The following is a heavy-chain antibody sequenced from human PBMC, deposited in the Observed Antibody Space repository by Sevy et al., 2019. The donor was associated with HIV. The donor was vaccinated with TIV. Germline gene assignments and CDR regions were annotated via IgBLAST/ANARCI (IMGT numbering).Heavy chain of an antibody. Sequence: GGCLRLSCAASGFTVSSNYMSWVRQAPGKGLEWVSVIYSGGSTYYADSVKGRFTISRDNSKNTLYLQMNSLRAEDTAVHYCARDKGSYGFDYWGQGTLVTVSS. CDR3: ARDKGSYGFDY. D-gene: IGHD3-16*01. V-gene: IGHV3-66*02. J-gene: IGHJ4*02. CDR2: IYSGGST. CDR1: GFTVSSNY.